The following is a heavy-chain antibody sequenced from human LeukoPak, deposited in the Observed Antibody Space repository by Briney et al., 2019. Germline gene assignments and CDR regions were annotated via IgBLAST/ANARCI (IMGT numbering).Heavy chain of an antibody. CDR2: INPNSGGT. D-gene: IGHD3-3*01. CDR1: GYTFTSYA. J-gene: IGHJ5*02. V-gene: IGHV1-2*02. CDR3: ARASLDGEWFDP. Sequence: ASVKVSCKASGYTFTSYAMNWVRQAPGQGLEWMGWINPNSGGTNYAQKFQGRVTMTRDTSISTAYMELSRLRSDDTAVYYCARASLDGEWFDPWGQGTLVTVSS.